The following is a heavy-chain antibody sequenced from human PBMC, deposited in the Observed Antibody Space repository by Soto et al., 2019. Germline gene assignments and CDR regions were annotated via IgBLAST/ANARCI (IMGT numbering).Heavy chain of an antibody. Sequence: ASVKVSCKASGYTFTSYDINWVRQATGQGLEWMGWMNPNSGNTGYAQKFQGRVTMTRNTSISTAYMELSSLRSEDTAVYYCASFSFWGSDHDAFAFWGQGSLVTVSS. CDR1: GYTFTSYD. J-gene: IGHJ3*01. V-gene: IGHV1-8*01. CDR2: MNPNSGNT. CDR3: ASFSFWGSDHDAFAF. D-gene: IGHD3-16*01.